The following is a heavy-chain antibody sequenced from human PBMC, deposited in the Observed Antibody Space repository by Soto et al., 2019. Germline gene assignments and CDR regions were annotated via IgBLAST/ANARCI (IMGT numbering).Heavy chain of an antibody. V-gene: IGHV4-39*02. CDR2: IYYSGST. J-gene: IGHJ4*02. Sequence: QLQLQESGPGLVKPSETLSLTCTVSGGSISSSSYYWGWIRQPPGKGLEWIGSIYYSGSTYYNPSLKSRVTISVDTSTNPVSLKLISVTAAATAVYYCARERGYCSGGSCPVDYWGQGTLVTVSS. CDR3: ARERGYCSGGSCPVDY. D-gene: IGHD2-15*01. CDR1: GGSISSSSYY.